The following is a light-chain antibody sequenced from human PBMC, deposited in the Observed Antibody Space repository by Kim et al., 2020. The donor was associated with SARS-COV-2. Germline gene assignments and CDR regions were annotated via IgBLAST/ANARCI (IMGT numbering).Light chain of an antibody. Sequence: ETVLRQSPGTLSLYPGERATLSCRASQSVSSSFLAWYQQKPGQAPRLLIYDASSRASGIADRFSGRGSGTDFTLTISRLQPEDSAVFYCQQYGDLPLTFGGGTKVDIK. J-gene: IGKJ4*02. V-gene: IGKV3-20*01. CDR3: QQYGDLPLT. CDR2: DAS. CDR1: QSVSSSF.